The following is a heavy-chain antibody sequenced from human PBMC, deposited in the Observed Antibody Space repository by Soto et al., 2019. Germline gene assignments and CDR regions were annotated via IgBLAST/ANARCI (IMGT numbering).Heavy chain of an antibody. D-gene: IGHD7-27*01. J-gene: IGHJ3*02. CDR2: IYPGDSDT. V-gene: IGHV5-51*01. CDR3: ARDPGWGSAYDAFDI. CDR1: GFIFTSYW. Sequence: PGESLKISCKGSGFIFTSYWIGWVRQMPGKGLEWMGIIYPGDSDTRYSPSFQGHVTISADKSISTAYLQWSSLKAPDTAMYYCARDPGWGSAYDAFDIWGQGTVVTVSS.